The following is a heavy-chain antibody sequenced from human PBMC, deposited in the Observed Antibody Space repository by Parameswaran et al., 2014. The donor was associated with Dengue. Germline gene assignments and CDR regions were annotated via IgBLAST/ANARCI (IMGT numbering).Heavy chain of an antibody. CDR3: ARQYSSGWYGLTYFDS. J-gene: IGHJ4*02. V-gene: IGHV4-39*01. Sequence: WIRQPPGKGLEWIGSIYSSGSTYYNPSLENRVSISVDTSRNEFSLKLHSVTAADTAIYYCARQYSSGWYGLTYFDSWGQGIPGHRLL. D-gene: IGHD6-19*01. CDR2: IYSSGST.